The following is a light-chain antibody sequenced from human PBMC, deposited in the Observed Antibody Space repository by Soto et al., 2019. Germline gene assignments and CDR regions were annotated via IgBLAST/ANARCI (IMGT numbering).Light chain of an antibody. Sequence: QSALTQPASVSGSPGQSITISCTGTSSDVGGNKYVSWYQQYPGKVPKLLINKVTNRPSGVSYRFSGSKSGNTASLTISALLAEDEADYFSASSTSDSLYVFGTGTKLTVL. CDR2: KVT. CDR3: ASSTSDSLYV. J-gene: IGLJ1*01. V-gene: IGLV2-14*01. CDR1: SSDVGGNKY.